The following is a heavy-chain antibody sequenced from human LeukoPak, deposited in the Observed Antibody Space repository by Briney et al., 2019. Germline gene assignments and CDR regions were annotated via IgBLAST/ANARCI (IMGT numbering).Heavy chain of an antibody. Sequence: GGSLRLSCAASGFTFSNYAMSWVRQAPGKGLEWVSAITGSSGNTYYADSVKGRFTISRDNSKNTLYLQMNSLRDEDTVVYYCAKWGDFDVLTGYYVPDFWGQGTLVTVSS. V-gene: IGHV3-23*01. CDR2: ITGSSGNT. CDR1: GFTFSNYA. J-gene: IGHJ4*02. CDR3: AKWGDFDVLTGYYVPDF. D-gene: IGHD3-9*01.